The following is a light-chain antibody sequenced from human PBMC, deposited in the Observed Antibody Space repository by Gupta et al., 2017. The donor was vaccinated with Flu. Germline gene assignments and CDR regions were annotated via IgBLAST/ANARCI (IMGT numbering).Light chain of an antibody. CDR2: STN. CDR3: VLYMGSGIWV. J-gene: IGLJ3*02. CDR1: SGSVSTSYY. Sequence: QTVVTQEPSFSVSPGGTVTLTCGLSSGSVSTSYYPSWYQQTPGQAPRTLIYSTNTRSSGVPDRFSGSILGNKAALTITGAQEDEESDYYCVLYMGSGIWVFGGGTKLTVL. V-gene: IGLV8-61*01.